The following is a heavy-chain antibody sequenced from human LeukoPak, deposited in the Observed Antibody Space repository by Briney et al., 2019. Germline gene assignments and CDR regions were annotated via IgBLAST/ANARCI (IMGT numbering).Heavy chain of an antibody. Sequence: PSETLSLTCTVSGGSISSSSYYWGWIRQPPGKGLEWIGSIYYSGSTYYNPSLKSRVTISVDTSKNQFSLKLSSVTAADTAVYYCARAIYYDILTGYYQTAALDIWGQGTMVTVSS. V-gene: IGHV4-39*07. CDR3: ARAIYYDILTGYYQTAALDI. J-gene: IGHJ3*02. CDR1: GGSISSSSYY. D-gene: IGHD3-9*01. CDR2: IYYSGST.